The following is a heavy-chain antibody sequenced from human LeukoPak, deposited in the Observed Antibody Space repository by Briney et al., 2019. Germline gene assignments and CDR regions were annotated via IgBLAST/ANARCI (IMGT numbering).Heavy chain of an antibody. CDR2: IYSGGST. J-gene: IGHJ6*02. CDR1: GFTVSSNY. V-gene: IGHV3-53*04. D-gene: IGHD2-2*01. Sequence: GGFLRLSCAASGFTVSSNYMSWVRQAPGKGLEWVSVIYSGGSTYYADSVKGRFTISRHNSKNTLYLQMNSLRAEDTAVYYCARVHEYQLLPYYYYGMDVWGQGTTVTVSS. CDR3: ARVHEYQLLPYYYYGMDV.